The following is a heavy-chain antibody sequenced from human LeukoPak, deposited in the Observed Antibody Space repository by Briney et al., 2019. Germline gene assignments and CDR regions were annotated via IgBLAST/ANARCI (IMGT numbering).Heavy chain of an antibody. V-gene: IGHV4-39*07. CDR2: IYYSGST. J-gene: IGHJ5*02. Sequence: SETLSLTCTVSGGSISRSSYYWGWIRQPPGKGLEWIGSIYYSGSTYYNPSLKSRVTISVDRSKNQFSLKLSSVTAADTAVYYCARGKGCSSTSCYGGSDWFDPWGQGTLVTVSS. CDR1: GGSISRSSYY. CDR3: ARGKGCSSTSCYGGSDWFDP. D-gene: IGHD2-2*01.